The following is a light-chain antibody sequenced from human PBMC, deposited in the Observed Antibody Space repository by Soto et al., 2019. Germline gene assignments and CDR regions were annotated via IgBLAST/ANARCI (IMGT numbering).Light chain of an antibody. CDR3: QQSVSFPIT. CDR2: SAS. Sequence: DIQMTQSPSSVSASVGDRVTITCRATQDIISWLSWYQQKPGTAPKLLIYSASSLQGGVPSRFSGSGSGTEFTLTISSLQPEDFATYYCQQSVSFPITFGTGPEVE. J-gene: IGKJ4*01. V-gene: IGKV1-12*01. CDR1: QDIISW.